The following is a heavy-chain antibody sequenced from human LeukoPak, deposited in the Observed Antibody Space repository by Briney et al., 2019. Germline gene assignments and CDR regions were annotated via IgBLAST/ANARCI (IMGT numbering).Heavy chain of an antibody. CDR1: GFTFSNAW. Sequence: KAGGTLRLSGAASGFTFSNAWMGWVRQAPGKGLEWVSFVSRDGTDIYNADSVVGRFTTSRDNAKNSLYLQMDSLRIEDTAIYYCARDEGDWGRGTLVTVSS. CDR3: ARDEGD. J-gene: IGHJ4*02. V-gene: IGHV3-21*06. CDR2: VSRDGTDI. D-gene: IGHD1-26*01.